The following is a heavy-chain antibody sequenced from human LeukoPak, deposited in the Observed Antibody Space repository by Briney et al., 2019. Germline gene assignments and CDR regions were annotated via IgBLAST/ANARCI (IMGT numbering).Heavy chain of an antibody. Sequence: PGGSLRLSCAASGFTFSSYAMSWVRQAPGKGLEWVSAISGSGGSTYYADSVKGRFTISRDNSKNTLYLQMNGLRAEDTAVYYCAKSRPFCSSTSCYRLNYYYYGMDVWGQGTTVTVSS. J-gene: IGHJ6*02. V-gene: IGHV3-23*01. CDR2: ISGSGGST. CDR3: AKSRPFCSSTSCYRLNYYYYGMDV. CDR1: GFTFSSYA. D-gene: IGHD2-2*01.